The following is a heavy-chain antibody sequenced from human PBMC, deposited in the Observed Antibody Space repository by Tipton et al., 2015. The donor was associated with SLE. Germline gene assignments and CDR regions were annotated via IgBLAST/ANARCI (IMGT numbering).Heavy chain of an antibody. V-gene: IGHV4-61*09. CDR3: ARDRSPYGDYFFDY. D-gene: IGHD4-17*01. J-gene: IGHJ4*02. CDR1: GGYISSGSYF. CDR2: INTSGST. Sequence: TLSLTCTVSGGYISSGSYFWSWIRQPAGKGLEWIGHINTSGSTKYNPSLKSRVTISVDTSKNQFSLKLSSVAAADTAVYYCARDRSPYGDYFFDYRGQGTLVTVSS.